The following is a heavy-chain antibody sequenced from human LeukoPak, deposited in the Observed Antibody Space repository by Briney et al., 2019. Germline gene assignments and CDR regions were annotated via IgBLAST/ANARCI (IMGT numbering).Heavy chain of an antibody. CDR3: ARALRVSAGPHYYYYYMDV. CDR1: GYIFTNDW. V-gene: IGHV5-51*01. CDR2: IYPGDSDT. D-gene: IGHD2-8*01. J-gene: IGHJ6*03. Sequence: GESLKISCKGSGYIFTNDWIGWVRQMPGKGLEWMGIIYPGDSDTRYSPSFQGQVTISANKSITTAYLQWNSLKASETAMYYCARALRVSAGPHYYYYYMDVWGKGTTVTIS.